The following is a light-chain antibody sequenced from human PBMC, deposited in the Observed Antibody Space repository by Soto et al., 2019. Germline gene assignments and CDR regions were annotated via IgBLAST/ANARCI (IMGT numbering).Light chain of an antibody. Sequence: DIQMTQSPSTLSASVGDRLTITCRASQSISSWVAWYQQKPGKPPKLLIYDAPSLESGVPSRFSGSGSGTDFSLTITSLQPDDSATYYCQQYHSYYPWTFGQGTKVEIE. CDR1: QSISSW. V-gene: IGKV1-5*01. J-gene: IGKJ1*01. CDR2: DAP. CDR3: QQYHSYYPWT.